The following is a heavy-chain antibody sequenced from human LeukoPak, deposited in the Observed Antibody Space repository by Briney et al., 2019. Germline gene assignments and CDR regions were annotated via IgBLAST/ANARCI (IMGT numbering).Heavy chain of an antibody. Sequence: ASVKVSCKTSGYTFTNYGVTWVRQAPGEGLEWMGWISAYNGHTKYAQRLQGRVTMTTDTSTSTAYMELRSLRSDDTAVYYCARGFPPRRSYDSSGYYSYNFDYWGQGTLVTVSS. CDR2: ISAYNGHT. CDR1: GYTFTNYG. D-gene: IGHD3-22*01. V-gene: IGHV1-18*01. CDR3: ARGFPPRRSYDSSGYYSYNFDY. J-gene: IGHJ4*02.